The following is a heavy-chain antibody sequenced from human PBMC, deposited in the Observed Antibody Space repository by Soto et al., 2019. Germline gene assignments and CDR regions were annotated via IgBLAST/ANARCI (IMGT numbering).Heavy chain of an antibody. D-gene: IGHD2-8*02. CDR1: GYSFTDYW. CDR3: ERNATRPSSASTAYYCFDF. J-gene: IGHJ4*02. V-gene: IGHV5-51*01. Sequence: GESLKISCKGSGYSFTDYWIGWVRQMPGKGLEWMGIIYPGDSDTRYSPSFQVRVTISADRSFTTAYLQWSSLEASDTAMYYCERNATRPSSASTAYYCFDFWGQGALVTVSS. CDR2: IYPGDSDT.